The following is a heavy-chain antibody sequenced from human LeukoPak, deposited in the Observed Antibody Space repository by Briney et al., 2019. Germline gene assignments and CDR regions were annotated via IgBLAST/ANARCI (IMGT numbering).Heavy chain of an antibody. V-gene: IGHV4-4*07. CDR2: IYTSGST. J-gene: IGHJ3*02. CDR1: GGSISSYY. Sequence: PSETLSLTCTVSGGSISSYYWSWIRQPPGKGLEWIGRIYTSGSTNYNPSPKSRVTMSVDTSKNQFSLKLSSVTAADTAVYYCASRSGSYLRGAFDIWGQGTMVTVSS. D-gene: IGHD1-26*01. CDR3: ASRSGSYLRGAFDI.